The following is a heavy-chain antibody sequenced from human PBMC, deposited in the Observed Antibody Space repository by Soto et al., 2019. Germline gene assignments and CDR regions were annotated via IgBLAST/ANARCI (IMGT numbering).Heavy chain of an antibody. D-gene: IGHD2-21*01. CDR3: ARLRIATNNYKWFDP. Sequence: PSETLSLTCTVSGGSISSYYWSWIRQPPGKGLEWIGDINLSGGIDYNPSLRDRITISQDTSERQFSLNLRLVTAADTAVYYCARLRIATNNYKWFDPWGQGTLVTVSS. J-gene: IGHJ5*02. CDR2: INLSGGI. V-gene: IGHV4-59*06. CDR1: GGSISSYY.